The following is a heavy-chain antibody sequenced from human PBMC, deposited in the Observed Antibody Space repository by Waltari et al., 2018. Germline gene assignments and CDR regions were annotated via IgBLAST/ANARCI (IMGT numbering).Heavy chain of an antibody. Sequence: QVQLMQSGAEVKKPGASVKVSCKASGYTFTSHGLSWLRQAPGQGLEWLGWISGYNGNTNYAQNFQGRVTMTTDTSTTTVYMELRSLSSDDTAVYYCARVNLGAYDYWGQGTLVTVSS. CDR2: ISGYNGNT. J-gene: IGHJ4*02. D-gene: IGHD3-16*01. CDR3: ARVNLGAYDY. V-gene: IGHV1-18*01. CDR1: GYTFTSHG.